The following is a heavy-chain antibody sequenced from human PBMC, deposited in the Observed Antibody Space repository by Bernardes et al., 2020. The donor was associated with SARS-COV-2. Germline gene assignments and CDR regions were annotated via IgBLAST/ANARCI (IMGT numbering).Heavy chain of an antibody. D-gene: IGHD2-15*01. CDR3: ARVGEYCSGGSCYSYRFDY. V-gene: IGHV4-59*08. CDR2: IYYSGTT. Sequence: SETLSLTCTVSGGSISSYYWSWIRQPPGKGLEWIGYIYYSGTTNYNPSLKSRVTISVDTSKNQFSLKLSSVTAADTAVYYCARVGEYCSGGSCYSYRFDYWGQGTLVTVSS. CDR1: GGSISSYY. J-gene: IGHJ4*02.